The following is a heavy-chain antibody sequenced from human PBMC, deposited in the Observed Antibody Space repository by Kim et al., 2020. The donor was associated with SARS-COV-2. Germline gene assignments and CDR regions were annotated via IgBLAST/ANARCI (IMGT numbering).Heavy chain of an antibody. CDR2: INHSGST. Sequence: SETLSLTCAVYGGSFSGYYWSWIRQPPGKGLEWIGEINHSGSTNYNPSLKSRVTISVDTSKNQFSLKLSSVTAADTAVYYCARWNYYDSSATDYWGQGTL. CDR1: GGSFSGYY. V-gene: IGHV4-34*01. D-gene: IGHD3-22*01. CDR3: ARWNYYDSSATDY. J-gene: IGHJ4*02.